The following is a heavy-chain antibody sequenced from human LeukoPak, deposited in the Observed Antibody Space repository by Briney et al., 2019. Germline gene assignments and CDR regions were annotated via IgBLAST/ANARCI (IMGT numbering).Heavy chain of an antibody. Sequence: PSVTLSLTCAVYGGSFSGYYWSWIRQTPGKGLEWIGEINQSGSTNYNPSLKSRVTISVDTSKNQFSLKLSSVTAADTAVYYCAGLKGRMRIAAAGNNWFDPWGQGTLVTVSS. CDR3: AGLKGRMRIAAAGNNWFDP. V-gene: IGHV4-34*01. CDR1: GGSFSGYY. D-gene: IGHD6-13*01. J-gene: IGHJ5*02. CDR2: INQSGST.